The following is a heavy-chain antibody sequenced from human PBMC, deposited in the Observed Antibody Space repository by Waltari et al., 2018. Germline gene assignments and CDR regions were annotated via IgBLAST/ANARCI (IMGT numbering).Heavy chain of an antibody. CDR2: IIPCSGTA. CDR3: ASCFSTSCLISYYFYMDV. J-gene: IGHJ6*02. CDR1: GVTFSSNP. V-gene: IGHV1-69*14. D-gene: IGHD3-3*01. Sequence: QVQLVQSGAEVKKAGSSVKVSCMASGVTFSSNPVSWVRQAPGQGLEWMGGIIPCSGTAKDAQKVQGRVTITADRSTSTAYMEMTSLRSDDTAVYYCASCFSTSCLISYYFYMDVWGQGTTVTVSS.